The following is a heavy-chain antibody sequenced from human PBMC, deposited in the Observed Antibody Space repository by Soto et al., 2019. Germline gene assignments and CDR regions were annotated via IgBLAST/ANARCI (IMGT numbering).Heavy chain of an antibody. CDR1: GFRFSDYS. J-gene: IGHJ4*02. V-gene: IGHV3-48*02. D-gene: IGHD4-17*01. Sequence: DVQLLESGGGSVHPGGSLRLACAGSGFRFSDYSMNWVRQAPGKGLEWVSYITSSVDSTYYADSVKGRFTVSRDNAKNSLFLQMNGLRDEDTAVYYCARLPKGSTVTSWGQGTLVTVSS. CDR2: ITSSVDST. CDR3: ARLPKGSTVTS.